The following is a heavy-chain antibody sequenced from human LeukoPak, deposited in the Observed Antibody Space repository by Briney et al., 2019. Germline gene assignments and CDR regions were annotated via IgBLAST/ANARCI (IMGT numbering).Heavy chain of an antibody. D-gene: IGHD1-1*01. V-gene: IGHV4-39*01. CDR1: GDSISSSSYS. CDR2: IYYSGST. J-gene: IGHJ6*03. Sequence: SETLSLTCTVSGDSISSSSYSWGWIRQPPGKGLEWIGSIYYSGSTYYNPSLKSRVTISVDTSKTQFSLKLSSVTAADTAVYYCARHVPQLRDTGYYYYYMDVWGKGTTVTISS. CDR3: ARHVPQLRDTGYYYYYMDV.